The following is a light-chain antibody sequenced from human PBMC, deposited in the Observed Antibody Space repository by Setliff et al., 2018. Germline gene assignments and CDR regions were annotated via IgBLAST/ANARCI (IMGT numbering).Light chain of an antibody. CDR2: EVS. CDR3: SSYASSSIPYV. CDR1: SSDIGGYNY. V-gene: IGLV2-14*01. J-gene: IGLJ1*01. Sequence: QSVLAQPASVSGSPGQSITISCTGTSSDIGGYNYVSWYQQHSGKAPKLMIYEVSNRPSGVSNRFSGSKSGNTASLTISGLQAEDEADYYCSSYASSSIPYVFGRGTKVTVL.